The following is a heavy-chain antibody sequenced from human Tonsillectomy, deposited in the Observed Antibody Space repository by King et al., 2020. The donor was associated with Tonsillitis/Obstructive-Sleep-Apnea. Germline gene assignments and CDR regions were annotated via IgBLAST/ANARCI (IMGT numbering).Heavy chain of an antibody. D-gene: IGHD2-2*01. Sequence: VQLPQWGAGLLRPSETLSLTCAVYGGSFSGYYWSWIRQPPGQGLEWIGEINHSGSTNYNPSLQSRVTISLDTSKNQFSLKLSSVTAADTAVYYCARENIVVVPAGMGGGFDHWGQGTLVTVSS. V-gene: IGHV4-34*01. CDR2: INHSGST. J-gene: IGHJ4*02. CDR3: ARENIVVVPAGMGGGFDH. CDR1: GGSFSGYY.